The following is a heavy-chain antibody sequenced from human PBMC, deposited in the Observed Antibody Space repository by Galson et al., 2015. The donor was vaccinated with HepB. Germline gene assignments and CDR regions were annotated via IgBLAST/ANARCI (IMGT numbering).Heavy chain of an antibody. CDR3: ARESYYGDYFGSADY. J-gene: IGHJ4*02. Sequence: SVKVSCKASGYTFTSYYMHWVRQAPGQGLEWMGIINPSGGSTSYAQKFQGRVTMTRDTSTSTVYMELSSLRSEDTAVYYCARESYYGDYFGSADYWGQGTLVTVSS. D-gene: IGHD4-17*01. CDR1: GYTFTSYY. V-gene: IGHV1-46*01. CDR2: INPSGGST.